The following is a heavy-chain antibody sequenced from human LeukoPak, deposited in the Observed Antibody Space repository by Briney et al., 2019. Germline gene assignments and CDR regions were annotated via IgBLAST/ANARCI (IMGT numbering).Heavy chain of an antibody. J-gene: IGHJ4*02. CDR1: GFTFSSCS. CDR2: ISSSSSTI. Sequence: PGGSLRLSCAASGFTFSSCSMNWVRQAPGKGLEWVPYISSSSSTIYYADSVKGRFTISRDNAKNSLYLQMNSLRAEDTAVYYCARDSSSGYYFRVYFDYWGQGTLVTVSS. V-gene: IGHV3-48*01. CDR3: ARDSSSGYYFRVYFDY. D-gene: IGHD3-22*01.